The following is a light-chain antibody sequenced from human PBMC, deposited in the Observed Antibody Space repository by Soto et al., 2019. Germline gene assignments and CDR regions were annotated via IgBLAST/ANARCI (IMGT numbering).Light chain of an antibody. CDR1: QSVLYNSYNKNY. J-gene: IGKJ1*01. CDR3: QQYYSAPL. CDR2: WAS. Sequence: DIVMTQSPDSLAVSLGERATINCKSSQSVLYNSYNKNYLAWYQQKPGQPPKLLIYWASTRESGVPDRFSGSGSGTDFTLTISSLQAEDVAVYYCQQYYSAPLFGQGTKVGIK. V-gene: IGKV4-1*01.